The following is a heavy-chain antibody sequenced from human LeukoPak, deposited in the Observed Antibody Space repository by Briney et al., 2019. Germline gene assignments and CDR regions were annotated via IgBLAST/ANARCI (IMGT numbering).Heavy chain of an antibody. J-gene: IGHJ3*02. CDR1: GFTFSSYW. Sequence: GGSLRLSCAASGFTFSSYWMSWVRQAPGKGLEWVANIKQDGSEKYYVDSVKGRFTISRDNAKNSLYLRMNSLRAEDTAVYYCARVGVSDAFDIWGQGTMVTVSS. CDR3: ARVGVSDAFDI. D-gene: IGHD3-16*01. CDR2: IKQDGSEK. V-gene: IGHV3-7*01.